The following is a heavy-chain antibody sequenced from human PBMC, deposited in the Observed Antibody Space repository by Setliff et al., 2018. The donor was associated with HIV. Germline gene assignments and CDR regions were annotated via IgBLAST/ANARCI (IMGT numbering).Heavy chain of an antibody. Sequence: SETLSLTCTVSGGSISSSSYYWGWIRQPPGKGLEWIRSIYYSGSTYYNPSLESRVTMSVDTSKNQFSRKLSSVTAADTAVYYCARAEWIQLWFGDNKSSWPDAFDIWGLGTMVTVSS. V-gene: IGHV4-39*07. D-gene: IGHD5-18*01. CDR3: ARAEWIQLWFGDNKSSWPDAFDI. CDR1: GGSISSSSYY. CDR2: IYYSGST. J-gene: IGHJ3*02.